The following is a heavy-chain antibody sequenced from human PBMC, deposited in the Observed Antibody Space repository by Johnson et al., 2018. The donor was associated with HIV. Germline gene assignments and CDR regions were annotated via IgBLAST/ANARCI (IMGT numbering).Heavy chain of an antibody. J-gene: IGHJ3*02. CDR3: AKDGTPQWLGGGSAFDI. V-gene: IGHV3-74*01. Sequence: VQLVESGGGLVQPGGSLRLSCAASGFTFSSYWMHWVRQAPGKGLVWVSSINSDGSSTSYADSVKGRFTISRDNAKNTLYLQMDSLGAEDSAVYYCAKDGTPQWLGGGSAFDIWGQGTMVTVSS. D-gene: IGHD6-19*01. CDR1: GFTFSSYW. CDR2: INSDGSST.